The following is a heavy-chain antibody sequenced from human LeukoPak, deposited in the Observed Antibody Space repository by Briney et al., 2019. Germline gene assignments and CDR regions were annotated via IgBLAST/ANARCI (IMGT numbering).Heavy chain of an antibody. CDR3: ALSSSWYYFDH. J-gene: IGHJ4*02. D-gene: IGHD6-13*01. CDR1: GYTFTSYY. Sequence: ASVKVSCKASGYTFTSYYMHWVRQAPGQGLEWMGIINPSGGSTSYAQKFQGRVTMTRDTSTSTVYMELSSLRSEDTAVYYCALSSSWYYFDHWGQGTLVTVSS. V-gene: IGHV1-46*03. CDR2: INPSGGST.